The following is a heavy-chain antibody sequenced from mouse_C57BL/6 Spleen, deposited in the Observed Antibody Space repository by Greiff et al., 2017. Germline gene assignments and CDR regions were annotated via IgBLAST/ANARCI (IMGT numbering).Heavy chain of an antibody. D-gene: IGHD1-1*01. CDR2: INPSTGGT. CDR1: GYSFTGYY. CDR3: ARYYGSSYAMDY. Sequence: VQLQQSGPELVKPGASVKISCKASGYSFTGYYMNWVKQSPEKSLEWIGEINPSTGGTTYNQKFKAKATLTVDKSSSTAYMQPKSLTSEDSAVYYCARYYGSSYAMDYWGQGTSVTVSS. V-gene: IGHV1-42*01. J-gene: IGHJ4*01.